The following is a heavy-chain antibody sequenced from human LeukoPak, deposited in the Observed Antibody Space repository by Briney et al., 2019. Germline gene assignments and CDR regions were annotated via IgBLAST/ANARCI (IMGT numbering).Heavy chain of an antibody. V-gene: IGHV1-8*01. D-gene: IGHD3-16*02. CDR1: GYTFTSYD. Sequence: ASVKVSCKASGYTFTSYDINWVRQATGQGLEWMGWMNPNSGNTGYAQKFQGRVTMTRNTSISTAYMELSSLRSEDTAVYYCARGNRYAIEEYYYMDVWGKGTRSPSP. CDR3: ARGNRYAIEEYYYMDV. J-gene: IGHJ6*03. CDR2: MNPNSGNT.